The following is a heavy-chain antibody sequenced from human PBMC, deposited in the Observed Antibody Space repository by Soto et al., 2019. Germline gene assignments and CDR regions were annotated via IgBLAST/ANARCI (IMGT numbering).Heavy chain of an antibody. V-gene: IGHV3-21*01. Sequence: GGSLRLSCAASGFTFSSYSMNWVRQAPGKGLEWVSSISSSSSYIYYADSVKGRFTISRDNAKNSLYLQMNSLRAEDTAVYYCARGPPNYPYCSGGSCYPDDAFDIWGQGTMVTV. CDR1: GFTFSSYS. CDR3: ARGPPNYPYCSGGSCYPDDAFDI. D-gene: IGHD2-15*01. J-gene: IGHJ3*02. CDR2: ISSSSSYI.